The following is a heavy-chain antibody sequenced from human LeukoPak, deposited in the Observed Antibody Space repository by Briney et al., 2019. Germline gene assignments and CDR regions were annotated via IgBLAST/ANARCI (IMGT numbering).Heavy chain of an antibody. CDR1: GYSISSGYY. CDR2: IYHSGST. J-gene: IGHJ5*02. D-gene: IGHD6-6*01. CDR3: ARGGRAARPNWFDP. V-gene: IGHV4-38-2*02. Sequence: SETLSLTCTVSGYSISSGYYWGWIRQPPGKGLEWIGSIYHSGSTYYNPSLKSRVTISVDTSKNQFSLKLSSVTAADTAVYYCARGGRAARPNWFDPWGQGTLVTVSS.